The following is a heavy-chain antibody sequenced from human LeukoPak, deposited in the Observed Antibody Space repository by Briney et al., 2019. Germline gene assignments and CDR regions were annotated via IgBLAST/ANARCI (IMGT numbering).Heavy chain of an antibody. CDR2: ISSSSSTI. D-gene: IGHD1-26*01. J-gene: IGHJ4*02. V-gene: IGHV3-48*01. CDR3: ARDPSEWELDY. Sequence: GGSLRLSCAASGFTFSSYSMNWVRQAPGKGLEWVSYISSSSSTIYYADSVKGRFTISRDNSKNTLYLQMNSLRAEDTAVYYCARDPSEWELDYWGQGTLVTVSS. CDR1: GFTFSSYS.